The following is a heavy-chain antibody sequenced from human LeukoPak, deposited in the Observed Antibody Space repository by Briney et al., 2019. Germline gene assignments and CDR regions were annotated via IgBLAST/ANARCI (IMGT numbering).Heavy chain of an antibody. V-gene: IGHV3-21*01. CDR3: ARGEAKRGYSYGYFDY. D-gene: IGHD5-18*01. CDR2: ISSSSSYI. Sequence: GGSLRLSCAASGFTLSAHGMNWVRQAPGKGLEWVSSISSSSSYIYYADSVKGRFTISRDNAKNSLYLQMNSLRAEDTAVYYCARGEAKRGYSYGYFDYWGQGTLVTVSS. J-gene: IGHJ4*02. CDR1: GFTLSAHG.